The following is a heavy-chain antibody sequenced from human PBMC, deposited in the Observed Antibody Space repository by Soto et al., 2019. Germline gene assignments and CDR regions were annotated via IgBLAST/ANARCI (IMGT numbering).Heavy chain of an antibody. J-gene: IGHJ6*02. Sequence: SGPTLVNPTETLTLTCTISGFSLSNGRMGVSWIRQPPGRALEWLAHFFSDVERSYSTSMQSRLTMSQDTSGTQVVLTMTNMDLQDTGTYFGARMNADSDSHYYAMDVWGPGTPVTVSS. V-gene: IGHV2-26*03. CDR3: ARMNADSDSHYYAMDV. CDR1: GFSLSNGRMG. CDR2: FFSDVER. D-gene: IGHD4-17*01.